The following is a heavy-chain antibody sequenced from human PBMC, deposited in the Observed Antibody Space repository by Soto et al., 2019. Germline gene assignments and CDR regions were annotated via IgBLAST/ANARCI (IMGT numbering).Heavy chain of an antibody. Sequence: EVQLLESGGGLVQPGGSLRLSCAASGFTFSSYAMSRVRQAPGKGLEWVSAISGSGGSTYYADSVKGRFTISRDNSKNTLYLQMNSLRAEDTAVYYCAKYSSSWSLLIDYWGQGTLVTVSS. V-gene: IGHV3-23*01. CDR3: AKYSSSWSLLIDY. J-gene: IGHJ4*02. CDR2: ISGSGGST. D-gene: IGHD6-6*01. CDR1: GFTFSSYA.